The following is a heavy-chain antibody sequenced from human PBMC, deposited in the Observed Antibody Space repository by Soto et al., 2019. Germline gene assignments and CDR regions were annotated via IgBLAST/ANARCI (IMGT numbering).Heavy chain of an antibody. CDR2: ISYDGGNK. V-gene: IGHV3-30*18. Sequence: PVGSLRLSCAASGFTFSSYGMHWVRQAPGKGLEWVAVISYDGGNKYYADSVKGRFAISRDNSKNTLYLQMNSLRAEDTAVYYCAKGSISAYYYDSSGYPRGYFDYWGQGTLVTVSS. CDR1: GFTFSSYG. J-gene: IGHJ4*02. D-gene: IGHD3-22*01. CDR3: AKGSISAYYYDSSGYPRGYFDY.